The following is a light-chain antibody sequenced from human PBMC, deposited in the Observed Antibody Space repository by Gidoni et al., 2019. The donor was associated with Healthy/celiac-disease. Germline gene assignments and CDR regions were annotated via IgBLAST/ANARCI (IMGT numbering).Light chain of an antibody. Sequence: DIVMTQSPDSLGVSLGERATINCKSSQSVLYSSNNKNYLAWYQQKPGQPPKLLIYWASTRASGVPDRFSGSGSGTDFTLTISSLQAEDVAVYYCQQYYRTPRTFGQGTKVEIK. J-gene: IGKJ1*01. CDR1: QSVLYSSNNKNY. CDR2: WAS. V-gene: IGKV4-1*01. CDR3: QQYYRTPRT.